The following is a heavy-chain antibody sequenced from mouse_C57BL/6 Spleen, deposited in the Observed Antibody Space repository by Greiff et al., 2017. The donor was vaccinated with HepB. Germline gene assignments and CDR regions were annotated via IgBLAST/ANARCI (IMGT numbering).Heavy chain of an antibody. D-gene: IGHD2-5*01. Sequence: QVQLQQSGAELVKPGASVKMSCKASGYTFTSYWITWVKQRPGQGLEWIGDIYPGSGSTNYNEKFKSKATLTVDTSSSTAYMQLSSLTSEDSAVYYCARSHYSNYSWFAYWGQGTLVTVSA. CDR1: GYTFTSYW. V-gene: IGHV1-55*01. J-gene: IGHJ3*01. CDR2: IYPGSGST. CDR3: ARSHYSNYSWFAY.